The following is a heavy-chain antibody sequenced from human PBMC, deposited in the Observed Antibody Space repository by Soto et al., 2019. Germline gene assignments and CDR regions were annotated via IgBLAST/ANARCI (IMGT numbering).Heavy chain of an antibody. Sequence: GGSLRLSCAASGFTFRDAWMSWVRQAPGKGLEWVGRIRKKTDGGTTDYAAPVKGRFTISRDDSKDTLYLQMNSLKTEDTAVYFCARDWYWAFDYWGQGSLVTVSS. CDR2: IRKKTDGGTT. CDR1: GFTFRDAW. V-gene: IGHV3-15*01. J-gene: IGHJ4*02. CDR3: ARDWYWAFDY. D-gene: IGHD1-20*01.